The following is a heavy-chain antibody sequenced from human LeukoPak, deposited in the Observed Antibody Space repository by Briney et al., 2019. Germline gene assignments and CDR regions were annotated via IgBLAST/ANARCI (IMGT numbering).Heavy chain of an antibody. D-gene: IGHD3-16*01. J-gene: IGHJ4*02. CDR3: ALLALGDFDY. CDR2: IRHDGNYK. CDR1: GFTFSSYA. V-gene: IGHV3-30*02. Sequence: GGSLRLSCAASGFTFSSYAMHWVRQAPGKGLEWVAFIRHDGNYKSYADSVKGQFTISRDDSQNTLYLQMNSLRPEDTAVYYCALLALGDFDYWGQGTLVTVSS.